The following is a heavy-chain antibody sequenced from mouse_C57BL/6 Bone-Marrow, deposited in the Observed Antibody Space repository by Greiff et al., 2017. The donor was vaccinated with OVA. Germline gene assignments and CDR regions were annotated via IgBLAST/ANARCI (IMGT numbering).Heavy chain of an antibody. CDR2: IDPETGGT. D-gene: IGHD2-4*01. Sequence: QVQLQQSGAELVRPGASVTLSCKASGYTFTDYEMHWVKQTPVHGLEWIGAIDPETGGTAYNQKFKGKAILTADKSSSTAYMELRSLTSEDSAVYYCTPIYYDYDWFAYWGQGTLVTVSA. CDR1: GYTFTDYE. V-gene: IGHV1-15*01. J-gene: IGHJ3*01. CDR3: TPIYYDYDWFAY.